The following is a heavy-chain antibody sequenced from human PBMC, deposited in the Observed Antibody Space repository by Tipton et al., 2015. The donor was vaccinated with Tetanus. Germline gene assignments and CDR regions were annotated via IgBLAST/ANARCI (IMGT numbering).Heavy chain of an antibody. Sequence: TLSLTCTVSGGPMISDSFYWAWFRQTPGKGLEWIGSIPFRGSTYHNPSLRSRVTLSIDTVNQQFSGKWHSVTAADTAVYYCARSYVAPGLNWFHPWGQGTLVTVSS. CDR3: ARSYVAPGLNWFHP. J-gene: IGHJ5*02. D-gene: IGHD3-16*01. CDR1: GGPMISDSFY. V-gene: IGHV4-39*01. CDR2: IPFRGST.